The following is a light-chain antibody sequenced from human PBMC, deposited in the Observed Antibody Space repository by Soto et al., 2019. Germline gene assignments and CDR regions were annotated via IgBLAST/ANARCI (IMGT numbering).Light chain of an antibody. V-gene: IGKV3-15*01. CDR1: QSVSSN. Sequence: IVITQSPANLSVSPGERATLSCRASQSVSSNLAWYRQKPGQAPRLLINGASTRATGIPARFGGSGSGTEFTLTISSLQSEDLAVYYCQQYSYWPLTFGQGTRLEIK. CDR3: QQYSYWPLT. CDR2: GAS. J-gene: IGKJ5*01.